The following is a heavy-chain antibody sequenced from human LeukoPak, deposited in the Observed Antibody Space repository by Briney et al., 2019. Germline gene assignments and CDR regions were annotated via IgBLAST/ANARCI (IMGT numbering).Heavy chain of an antibody. CDR1: GGSISTDY. D-gene: IGHD6-19*01. V-gene: IGHV4-59*01. Sequence: PPETPSLTCTVSGGSISTDYWSWIRQPPGKRLEWIGNIYYTGSTNYNPSLRSRVTVSVDTSKNQFSLQLTSVTAADTAVYYCARGSRWLPDCWGQGTLVTVSS. J-gene: IGHJ4*02. CDR3: ARGSRWLPDC. CDR2: IYYTGST.